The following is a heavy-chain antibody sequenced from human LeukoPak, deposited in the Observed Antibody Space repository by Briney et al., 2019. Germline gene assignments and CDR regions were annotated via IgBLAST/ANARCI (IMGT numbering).Heavy chain of an antibody. CDR3: AREDYDFWSGYYAINPFDY. D-gene: IGHD3-3*01. V-gene: IGHV1-2*06. CDR2: INPNSGGT. CDR1: GGTFSSYA. J-gene: IGHJ4*02. Sequence: VASVKVSCKASGGTFSSYAISWVRQAPGQGLEWMGRINPNSGGTNYAQKFQGRVTMTRDTSISTAYMELSRLRSDDTAVYYCAREDYDFWSGYYAINPFDYWGQGTLVTVSS.